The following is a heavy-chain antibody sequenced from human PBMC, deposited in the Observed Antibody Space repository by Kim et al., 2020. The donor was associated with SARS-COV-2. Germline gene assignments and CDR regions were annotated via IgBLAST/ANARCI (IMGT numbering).Heavy chain of an antibody. CDR3: ARQGTMIVVVTIDY. D-gene: IGHD3-22*01. J-gene: IGHJ4*02. Sequence: TPSLKSRVTISVDTSKTQFSLKLSSVTAADTAVYYCARQGTMIVVVTIDYWGQGTLVTVSS. V-gene: IGHV4-39*01.